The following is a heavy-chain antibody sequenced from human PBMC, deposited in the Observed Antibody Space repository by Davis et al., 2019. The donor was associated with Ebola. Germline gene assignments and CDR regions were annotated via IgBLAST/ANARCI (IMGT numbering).Heavy chain of an antibody. V-gene: IGHV1-69*04. CDR1: GGTFSSYA. Sequence: AASVKVSCKASGGTFSSYAISWVRQAPGQGLEWMGRIIPILGIANYAQKFQSRVTITADKSTSTAYMELSSLRSEDTAVYYCARVWNGYYYYGMDVWGQGTTVTVSS. J-gene: IGHJ6*02. D-gene: IGHD1-1*01. CDR2: IIPILGIA. CDR3: ARVWNGYYYYGMDV.